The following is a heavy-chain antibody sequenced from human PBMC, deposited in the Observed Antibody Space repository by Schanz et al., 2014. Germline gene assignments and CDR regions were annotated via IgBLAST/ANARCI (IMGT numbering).Heavy chain of an antibody. Sequence: QVQLVQSGAEVKKPGASVKVSCEASGYTFTSYYIHWFRQAPGQGLEWMGWISGYNGDTNYAPKFQDRVTMTTDTSTTTVYMELSSLRSDDTAMYYCVTEKRMESGTWAKAFDIWGQGTWVTVSS. V-gene: IGHV1-18*04. CDR3: VTEKRMESGTWAKAFDI. CDR2: ISGYNGDT. CDR1: GYTFTSYY. J-gene: IGHJ3*02. D-gene: IGHD3-3*01.